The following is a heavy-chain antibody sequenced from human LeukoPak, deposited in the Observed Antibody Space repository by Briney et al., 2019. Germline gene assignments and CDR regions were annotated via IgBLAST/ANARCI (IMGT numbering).Heavy chain of an antibody. V-gene: IGHV3-7*01. D-gene: IGHD2-2*01. CDR1: GFTFSSYE. Sequence: PGGSLRLSCAASGFTFSSYEMSWVRQAPGKGLEWVAKMNEYGSEIFYVDSVKGRFTISRDNGKNSLYLQMNRLRAEDTAVYYCARPRGCGSSRCNNFDYWGQGTLVTVSS. J-gene: IGHJ4*02. CDR3: ARPRGCGSSRCNNFDY. CDR2: MNEYGSEI.